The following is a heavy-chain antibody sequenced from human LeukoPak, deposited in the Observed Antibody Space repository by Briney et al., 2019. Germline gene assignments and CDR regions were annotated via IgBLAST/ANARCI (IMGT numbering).Heavy chain of an antibody. J-gene: IGHJ4*02. D-gene: IGHD5-24*01. Sequence: GGSLRLSCAASGFTFSSYNMNWVRQAPGKGLEWVSSISSSSSYIYYADSVKGRFTISRDNAKNSLYLQMNSLRAEDTAVYYCARGRDGSQSPIDDWGQGTLVTVSS. V-gene: IGHV3-21*01. CDR3: ARGRDGSQSPIDD. CDR2: ISSSSSYI. CDR1: GFTFSSYN.